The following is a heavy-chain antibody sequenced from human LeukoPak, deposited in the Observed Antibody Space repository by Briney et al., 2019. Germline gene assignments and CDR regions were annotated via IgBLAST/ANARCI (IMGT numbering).Heavy chain of an antibody. D-gene: IGHD3-22*01. CDR2: IYSGGST. CDR3: AKDEYYYDSSGYSIDY. CDR1: GFTVSSNY. Sequence: GGSLRLSCAASGFTVSSNYMSWVRQAPGKGLEWVSVIYSGGSTYYADSVKGRFTISRDNSKNTLYLQMNSLRAEDTAVYYCAKDEYYYDSSGYSIDYWGQGTLVTVSS. J-gene: IGHJ4*02. V-gene: IGHV3-53*05.